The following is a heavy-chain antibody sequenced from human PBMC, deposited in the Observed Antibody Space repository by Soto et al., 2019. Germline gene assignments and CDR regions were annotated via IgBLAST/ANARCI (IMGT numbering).Heavy chain of an antibody. CDR1: GYTFTSYA. J-gene: IGHJ5*02. Sequence: AASAKVSCKASGYTFTSYAMHWVRQAPGQRLEWMGWINAGNGNTKYSQKFQGRVTITRDTSASTAYMELSSLRSEDTAVYYCARVLPRAVNWFDPWGQGTLVTVSS. CDR3: ARVLPRAVNWFDP. V-gene: IGHV1-3*01. CDR2: INAGNGNT. D-gene: IGHD2-15*01.